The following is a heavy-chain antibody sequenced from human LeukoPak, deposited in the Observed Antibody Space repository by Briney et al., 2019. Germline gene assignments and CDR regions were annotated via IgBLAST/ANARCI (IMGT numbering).Heavy chain of an antibody. V-gene: IGHV4-4*02. CDR2: IYHIGSG. Sequence: PSETLSLTCTVSGGSISSPDWWSWVRQPPGKGLEWIGEIYHIGSGNYNPSLKSRVTISVDTSKNQFSLKLSSVTAADTAVYYCARRSLQRGLPTSKYDSSGYYYQYFQHWGQGTLVTVSS. J-gene: IGHJ1*01. D-gene: IGHD3-22*01. CDR3: ARRSLQRGLPTSKYDSSGYYYQYFQH. CDR1: GGSISSPDW.